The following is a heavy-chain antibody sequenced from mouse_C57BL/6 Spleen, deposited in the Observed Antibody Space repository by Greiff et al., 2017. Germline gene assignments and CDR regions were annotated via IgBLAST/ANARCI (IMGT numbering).Heavy chain of an antibody. CDR2: ISDGGSYT. CDR3: AREGDLGRRWYFDV. V-gene: IGHV5-4*01. Sequence: EVMLVESGGGLVKPGGSLKLSCAASGFTFSSYAMSWVRQTPEKRLEWVATISDGGSYTYYPDNVKGRFTITRDNAKNNLYLQMSHLKSEDTAMYYCAREGDLGRRWYFDVWGTGTTVTVSS. D-gene: IGHD4-1*01. CDR1: GFTFSSYA. J-gene: IGHJ1*03.